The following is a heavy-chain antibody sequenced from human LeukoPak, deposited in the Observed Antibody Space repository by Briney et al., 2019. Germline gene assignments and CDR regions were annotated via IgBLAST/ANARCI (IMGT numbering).Heavy chain of an antibody. CDR3: ARDRVGLFDY. CDR2: IWYNGSNK. J-gene: IGHJ4*02. V-gene: IGHV3-33*01. Sequence: PGGSLRLSCAASGFTFSSYGMYWVRQAPGKGLEWGGVIWYNGSNKYYADSVKGRFTISRDNFKNTLYLQMNSLRAEDTAVYYCARDRVGLFDYWGQGTLVTVSS. CDR1: GFTFSSYG. D-gene: IGHD1-26*01.